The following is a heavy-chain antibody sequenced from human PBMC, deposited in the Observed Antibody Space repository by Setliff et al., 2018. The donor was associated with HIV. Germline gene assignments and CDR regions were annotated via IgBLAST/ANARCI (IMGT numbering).Heavy chain of an antibody. CDR2: MYYSGST. CDR3: AREVDYYDSSRYLLLYYFDS. Sequence: SETLSLTCTVSNGSISSHYWSWIRQPPGKGLEWIGNMYYSGSTNYNPSLKSRVTISVDRSQSHFSLKLSSVTAADTAVYYCAREVDYYDSSRYLLLYYFDSWGQGTLVTVSS. V-gene: IGHV4-59*11. J-gene: IGHJ4*02. D-gene: IGHD3-22*01. CDR1: NGSISSHY.